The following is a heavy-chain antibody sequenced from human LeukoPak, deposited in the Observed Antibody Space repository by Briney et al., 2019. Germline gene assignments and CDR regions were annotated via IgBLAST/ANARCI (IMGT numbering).Heavy chain of an antibody. CDR3: ARGPRIVVVPAAMPYYYYGMDV. CDR2: INHSGST. Sequence: SETLCLTCAVYGVSFSGYYWSWIRQPPGKGLEWIGEINHSGSTNYNPSLESRVTISVDTSKNQFSLKLSSVIAADTAVYYCARGPRIVVVPAAMPYYYYGMDVWGQGTTVTVSS. D-gene: IGHD2-2*01. V-gene: IGHV4-34*01. CDR1: GVSFSGYY. J-gene: IGHJ6*02.